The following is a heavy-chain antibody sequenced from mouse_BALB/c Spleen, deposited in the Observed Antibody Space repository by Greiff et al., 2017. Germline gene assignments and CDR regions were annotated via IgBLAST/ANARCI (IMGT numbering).Heavy chain of an antibody. CDR3: AGAMDD. Sequence: EVQLVESGPGLVKPSQSLSLTCSVTGYSITSGYYWNWIRQFPGNKLEWMGYISYDGSNNYNPSLKNRISITRDTSKNQFFLKLNSVTTEDTATYYCAGAMDDWGQGTSVTVSS. J-gene: IGHJ4*01. CDR1: GYSITSGYY. CDR2: ISYDGSN. V-gene: IGHV3-6*02.